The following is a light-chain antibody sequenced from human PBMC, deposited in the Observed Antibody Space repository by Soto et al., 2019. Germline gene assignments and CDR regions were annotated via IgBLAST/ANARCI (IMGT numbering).Light chain of an antibody. Sequence: EIVLTQSPATLSLSPGERATLSCRASQSVSSYLAWYQQKPGQAPRLLIYDASNRATGIPARFSGSGSGTDFALSTSRLEPEDFAVYYGQQRSNFLTFGGGTKVEIK. V-gene: IGKV3-11*01. CDR2: DAS. CDR3: QQRSNFLT. CDR1: QSVSSY. J-gene: IGKJ4*01.